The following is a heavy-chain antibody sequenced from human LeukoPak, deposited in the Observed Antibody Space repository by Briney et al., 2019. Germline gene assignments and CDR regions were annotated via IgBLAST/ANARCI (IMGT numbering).Heavy chain of an antibody. V-gene: IGHV5-51*01. CDR2: IYPGDSDT. D-gene: IGHD5-24*01. J-gene: IGHJ4*02. CDR1: GYTFTSYW. Sequence: KVSCKGSGYTFTSYWIGWVRQMPGKGLEWMGIIYPGDSDTRYSPSFQGQVTISADKSISTTFLRWSSLKASDTAIYCCARLRDDYTQIWGQGTLVTVSS. CDR3: ARLRDDYTQI.